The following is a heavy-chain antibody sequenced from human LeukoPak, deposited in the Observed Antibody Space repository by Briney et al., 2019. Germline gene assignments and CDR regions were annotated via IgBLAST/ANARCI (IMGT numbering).Heavy chain of an antibody. CDR3: ASSVIYGDYVRFDY. CDR2: IIPIFGTA. V-gene: IGHV1-69*13. Sequence: ASVKVSCKASGGTFSSYAISWVRQAPGQGLEWMGGIIPIFGTANYAQKFQGGVTITADESTSTAYMELSSLRSEDTAVYYCASSVIYGDYVRFDYWGQGTLVTVSS. J-gene: IGHJ4*02. CDR1: GGTFSSYA. D-gene: IGHD4-17*01.